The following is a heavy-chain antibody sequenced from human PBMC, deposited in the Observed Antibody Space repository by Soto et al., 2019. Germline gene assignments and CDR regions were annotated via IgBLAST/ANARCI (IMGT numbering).Heavy chain of an antibody. CDR1: GGSISSSSYY. V-gene: IGHV4-39*02. J-gene: IGHJ3*02. Sequence: SETLSLTCTVSGGSISSSSYYWGWIRQPPGKGLEWIGSIYYSGSTYYNPSLKSRVTISVDTSKNQFSLKLSSVTAADTAVYYCARDGITMIVDRIDAFDIWGQGTMVT. D-gene: IGHD3-22*01. CDR2: IYYSGST. CDR3: ARDGITMIVDRIDAFDI.